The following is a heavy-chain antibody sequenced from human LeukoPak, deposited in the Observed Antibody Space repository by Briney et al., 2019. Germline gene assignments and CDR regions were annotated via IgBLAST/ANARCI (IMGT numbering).Heavy chain of an antibody. CDR3: ARMSQFYDNY. J-gene: IGHJ4*02. CDR1: GGSISSYY. Sequence: SETLSLTCTVSGGSISSYYWSWIRQPPGKGLEWIGYIYYSGSTNYNPSLKSRVTISVDTSKNQFSLKLSSVTAADTAVYYCARMSQFYDNYWGQGTLVTVSS. V-gene: IGHV4-59*08. CDR2: IYYSGST. D-gene: IGHD3-22*01.